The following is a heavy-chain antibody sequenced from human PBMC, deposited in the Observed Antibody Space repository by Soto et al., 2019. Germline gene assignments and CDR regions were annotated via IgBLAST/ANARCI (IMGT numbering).Heavy chain of an antibody. J-gene: IGHJ4*02. CDR2: ITPFSGDV. CDR3: ASGGAGSGPFTWELPDH. CDR1: GNTFTYRY. V-gene: IGHV1-45*02. Sequence: QMQLVQSGAEVKKTGSSVTVSCKALGNTFTYRYLHWVRQAPGQALEWMGWITPFSGDVHYAQKFQERVTITTDRSINTAYMRMSGLRSEDTAMYFCASGGAGSGPFTWELPDHWGQGTLVTVSS. D-gene: IGHD1-26*01.